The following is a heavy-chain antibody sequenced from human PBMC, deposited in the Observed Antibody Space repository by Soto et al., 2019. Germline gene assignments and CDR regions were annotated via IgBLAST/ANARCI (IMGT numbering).Heavy chain of an antibody. Sequence: QVQLVQSGAEVKKPGSSVKVSCKASGGTFSSYAISWVRQAPGQGLEWMGGIIPIFGTANYAQKFQGRVTITADETTSTAYMELSSLRSEDTAVYYCARMRRDSSGYWPATRMDVWGQGTTVTVSS. J-gene: IGHJ6*02. CDR3: ARMRRDSSGYWPATRMDV. D-gene: IGHD3-22*01. V-gene: IGHV1-69*01. CDR1: GGTFSSYA. CDR2: IIPIFGTA.